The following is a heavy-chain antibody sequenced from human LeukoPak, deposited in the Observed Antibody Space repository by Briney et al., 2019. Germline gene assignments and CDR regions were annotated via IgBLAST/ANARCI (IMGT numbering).Heavy chain of an antibody. V-gene: IGHV3-23*01. J-gene: IGHJ4*02. CDR1: AFTFSSYA. CDR3: ATARGGY. CDR2: TSTSGGST. Sequence: PGGSLRLSCAASAFTFSSYAMSWVRQAPGKGPEWVSGTSTSGGSTYYADSVKGRFTISRDNSKNTLSLQMTSLRAEDTAVYYCATARGGYWGQGTLVTVSS. D-gene: IGHD2-15*01.